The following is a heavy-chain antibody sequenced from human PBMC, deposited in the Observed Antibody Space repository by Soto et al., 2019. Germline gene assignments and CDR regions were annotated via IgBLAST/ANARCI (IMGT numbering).Heavy chain of an antibody. Sequence: LVPRSHARSVGGGRITRYSSSWIRQPPGKGLEWIGYIYYSGSTNYNPSLKSRVTISVDTSKNQFSLKLSSVTAADTAVYYCARFASCEIAYWGQGTLVPVSS. J-gene: IGHJ4*02. CDR2: IYYSGST. D-gene: IGHD2-21*01. CDR1: GGRITRYS. CDR3: ARFASCEIAY. V-gene: IGHV4-59*01.